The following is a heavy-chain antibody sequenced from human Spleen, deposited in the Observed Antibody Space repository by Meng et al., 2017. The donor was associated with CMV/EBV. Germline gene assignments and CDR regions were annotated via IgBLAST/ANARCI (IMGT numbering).Heavy chain of an antibody. Sequence: GESLKISCAASGFNFDDNGMSWVRQAPGKGREWVSGINWNGDSSGYADSVRGRFTISRDNAKKSLYLQMNSLRAEDTALYYCARTYSSGYYFENGMDVWGQGTTVTVSS. CDR1: GFNFDDNG. J-gene: IGHJ6*02. CDR2: INWNGDSS. V-gene: IGHV3-20*04. CDR3: ARTYSSGYYFENGMDV. D-gene: IGHD3-22*01.